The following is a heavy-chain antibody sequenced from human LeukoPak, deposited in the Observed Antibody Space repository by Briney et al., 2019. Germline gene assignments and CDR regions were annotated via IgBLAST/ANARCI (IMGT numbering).Heavy chain of an antibody. D-gene: IGHD2-8*01. Sequence: ASVKVSCKASGYTFTGHYMHWVRQAPGQGLEWMGWINPSSGGTNYAQEFQGRVTMTRDTSISTVYMELSRLRSDDTAVYFCARGGETIAAIVLNWFDPWGQGTLVTVSS. V-gene: IGHV1-2*02. CDR1: GYTFTGHY. CDR3: ARGGETIAAIVLNWFDP. CDR2: INPSSGGT. J-gene: IGHJ5*02.